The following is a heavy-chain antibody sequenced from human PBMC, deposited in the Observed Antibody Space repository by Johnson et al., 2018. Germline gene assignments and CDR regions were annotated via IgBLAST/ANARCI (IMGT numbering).Heavy chain of an antibody. V-gene: IGHV3-21*01. CDR2: ISTTGNYI. CDR3: ARDYYGSGSYRMGFFDY. CDR1: GFTFSSCA. J-gene: IGHJ4*02. Sequence: VQLVQSGGGLVQPGGSLRLSCAASGFTFSSCAMSWVRQAPGKGLEWVSYISTTGNYIYYADSVKGRFTISRDNAKRPLYLQMNSLRVEDTAVYYCARDYYGSGSYRMGFFDYWGQGTLATVSS. D-gene: IGHD3-10*01.